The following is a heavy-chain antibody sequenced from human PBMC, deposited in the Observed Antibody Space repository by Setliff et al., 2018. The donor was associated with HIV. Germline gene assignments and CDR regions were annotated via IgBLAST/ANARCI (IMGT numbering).Heavy chain of an antibody. J-gene: IGHJ6*03. D-gene: IGHD3-10*01. Sequence: ASVKVSCKASGFTFTNSAMQWVRQARGQRLEWIGWIVVGSYNTNYAQKFQERVTIIRDLSTSTAYMELSSLRSEDTAVYYCAAASNRRVRGVNLHYYYYMDVWGKGTTVTVSS. CDR3: AAASNRRVRGVNLHYYYYMDV. V-gene: IGHV1-58*02. CDR1: GFTFTNSA. CDR2: IVVGSYNT.